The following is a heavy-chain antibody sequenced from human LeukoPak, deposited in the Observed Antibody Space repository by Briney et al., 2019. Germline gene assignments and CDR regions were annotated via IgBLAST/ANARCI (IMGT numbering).Heavy chain of an antibody. D-gene: IGHD3-10*01. V-gene: IGHV3-11*04. CDR1: GFTFSDYN. J-gene: IGHJ5*02. CDR3: ARDHRPDMVRGVIGVT. CDR2: ISRSGSTK. Sequence: KPGGSLRLSCAASGFTFSDYNMRWIRQAPGKGLEWVSSISRSGSTKYYADSVKGRFTISRDNSKNTLYLQMNSLRAEDTAVYYCARDHRPDMVRGVIGVTWGQGTLVTVSS.